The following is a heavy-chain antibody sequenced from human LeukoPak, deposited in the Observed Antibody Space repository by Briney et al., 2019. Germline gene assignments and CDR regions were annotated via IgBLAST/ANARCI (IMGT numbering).Heavy chain of an antibody. J-gene: IGHJ4*02. V-gene: IGHV1-2*02. CDR1: GYTFTGYY. CDR3: ARGKSGIAARPFDY. D-gene: IGHD6-6*01. Sequence: ASVKVSCKASGYTFTGYYMHWVRQAPGQGLEWMGWINPNSGGTNYAQKFQGRVTMTRDTSISTAYMELSRPRSDDTAVYYCARGKSGIAARPFDYWGQGTLVTVSS. CDR2: INPNSGGT.